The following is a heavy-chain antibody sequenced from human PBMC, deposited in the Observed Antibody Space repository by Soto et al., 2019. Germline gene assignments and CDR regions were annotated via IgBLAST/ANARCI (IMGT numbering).Heavy chain of an antibody. CDR3: ARGSWDDVSGHYYMDV. CDR1: GDSVSSNSAG. J-gene: IGHJ6*03. CDR2: TYYKSKWFN. Sequence: SQTLSLTCAISGDSVSSNSAGWNWVRQTPSRDLEWLGRTYYKSKWFNNYAVSVKSRITINPDTSQNQFSLQLDSVTPEDTAVYYCARGSWDDVSGHYYMDVWGKGTTVTV. V-gene: IGHV6-1*01. D-gene: IGHD5-12*01.